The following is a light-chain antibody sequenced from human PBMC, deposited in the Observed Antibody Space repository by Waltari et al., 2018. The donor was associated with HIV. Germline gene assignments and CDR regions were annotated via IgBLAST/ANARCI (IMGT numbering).Light chain of an antibody. CDR1: SSNIGSNT. J-gene: IGLJ2*01. Sequence: QSVLTQPPSASGTPGQRVTISCSGSSSNIGSNTVNWYQKFPGSAPKLLIYSNNQRPSGVPDRFSGSKSGTSASLAISGLQSEDEADYYCAAWDDGLVGRVFGGGTKLTVL. CDR3: AAWDDGLVGRV. CDR2: SNN. V-gene: IGLV1-44*01.